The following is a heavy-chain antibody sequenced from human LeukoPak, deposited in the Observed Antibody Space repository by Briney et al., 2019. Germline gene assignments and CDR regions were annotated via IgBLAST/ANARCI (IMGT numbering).Heavy chain of an antibody. CDR3: AKDTSIGRYCTNGVCSPFDY. D-gene: IGHD2-8*01. Sequence: SGGSLRLSCAGSGFTFSSYAMSWLRQAPGKGLEGVSAICDTGATTYDADSVKGRFTICRDNYRSTLYLQMNSLRAEDTALYYCAKDTSIGRYCTNGVCSPFDYWGQGTLVTVSS. V-gene: IGHV3-23*01. J-gene: IGHJ4*02. CDR1: GFTFSSYA. CDR2: ICDTGATT.